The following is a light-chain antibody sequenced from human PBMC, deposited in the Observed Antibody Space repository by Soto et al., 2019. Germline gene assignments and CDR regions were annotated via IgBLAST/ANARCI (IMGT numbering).Light chain of an antibody. CDR1: QGIRSA. V-gene: IGKV1D-13*01. CDR3: QQFDDYPFT. J-gene: IGKJ3*01. CDR2: DAS. Sequence: AIQLTQSPSSLSAYVGDSVSITCRASQGIRSAVAWYQQKPGRPPKLLIYDASSLEVGVPSRFSGSRSGTDFILTVSSLQPEDFATYYCQQFDDYPFTFSPGTKVDIK.